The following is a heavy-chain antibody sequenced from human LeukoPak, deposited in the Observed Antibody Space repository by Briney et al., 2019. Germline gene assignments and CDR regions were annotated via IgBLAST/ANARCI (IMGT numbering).Heavy chain of an antibody. CDR3: AKGGAVSSKSITLIRGTRRYYYYMDV. J-gene: IGHJ6*03. D-gene: IGHD3-10*01. CDR1: GFTFSNCG. CDR2: LSDSGGST. Sequence: GGTLRLSCAAAGFTFSNCGMSWVRQAPGKGLEWVSGLSDSGGSTFYADSVKGRFTISRDNSKNTLFLQMNRLRAEDTAVYYCAKGGAVSSKSITLIRGTRRYYYYMDVWGKGTTVTISS. V-gene: IGHV3-23*01.